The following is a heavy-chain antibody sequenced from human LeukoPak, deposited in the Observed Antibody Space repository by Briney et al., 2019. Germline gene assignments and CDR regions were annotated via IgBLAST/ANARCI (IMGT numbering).Heavy chain of an antibody. Sequence: PGGSLRLSCAASGFTFSSYEMNWVRQAPGKGLEWVAYISSSGSTIYYADSVKGRFTISRDNSKNTLYLQMNSLRAEDTAVYYCARDDTSYGMNAFDIWGQGTMVTVSS. D-gene: IGHD3-22*01. J-gene: IGHJ3*02. CDR3: ARDDTSYGMNAFDI. CDR1: GFTFSSYE. V-gene: IGHV3-48*03. CDR2: ISSSGSTI.